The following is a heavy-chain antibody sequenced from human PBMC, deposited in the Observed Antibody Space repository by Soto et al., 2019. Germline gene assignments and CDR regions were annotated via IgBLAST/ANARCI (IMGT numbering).Heavy chain of an antibody. CDR3: AKDTYDFWSSRGTEGPHDY. CDR1: GFTFDDYA. J-gene: IGHJ4*02. CDR2: ISWNSGSI. D-gene: IGHD3-3*01. V-gene: IGHV3-9*01. Sequence: GGSLRLSCAASGFTFDDYAMHWVRQAPGKGLEWVSGISWNSGSIGYADSVKGRFTISRDNAKNSLYLQMNSLRAEDTALYYCAKDTYDFWSSRGTEGPHDYWGQGTLVTVSS.